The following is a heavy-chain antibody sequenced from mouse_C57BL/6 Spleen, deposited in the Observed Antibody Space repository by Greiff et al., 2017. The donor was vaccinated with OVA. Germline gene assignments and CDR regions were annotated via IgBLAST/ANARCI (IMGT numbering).Heavy chain of an antibody. D-gene: IGHD2-4*01. CDR2: IWSGGST. J-gene: IGHJ4*01. Sequence: VKLVESGPGLVQPSQSLSITCTVSGFSLTSYGVHWVRQSPGKGLEWLGVIWSGGSTDYNAAFISRLSISKDNSKSQVFFKMNSLQADDTAIYYCAPYDYDVYYAMDYWGQGTSVTVSS. CDR1: GFSLTSYG. V-gene: IGHV2-2*01. CDR3: APYDYDVYYAMDY.